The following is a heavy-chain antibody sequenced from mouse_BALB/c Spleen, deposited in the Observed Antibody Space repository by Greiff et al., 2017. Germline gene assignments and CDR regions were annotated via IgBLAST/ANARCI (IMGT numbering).Heavy chain of an antibody. J-gene: IGHJ4*01. CDR3: ARKLGQGAMDY. V-gene: IGHV5-17*02. CDR1: GFTFSSFG. D-gene: IGHD4-1*01. CDR2: ISSGSSTI. Sequence: EVQRVESGGGLVQPGGSRKLSCAASGFTFSSFGMHWVRQAPEKGLEWVAYISSGSSTIYYADTVKGRFTISRDNPKNTLFLQMTSLRSEDTAMYYCARKLGQGAMDYWGQGTSVTVSS.